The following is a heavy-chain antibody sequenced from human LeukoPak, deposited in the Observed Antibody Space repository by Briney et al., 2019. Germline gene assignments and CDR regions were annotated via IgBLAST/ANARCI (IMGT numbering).Heavy chain of an antibody. CDR2: IYSSGST. V-gene: IGHV4-4*07. J-gene: IGHJ4*02. D-gene: IGHD3-10*01. CDR1: GGSISSYD. Sequence: SETLSLTCIVSGGSISSYDWSWIRQPAGKGLEWIGRIYSSGSTNYNPSPKSRVTMSVNTSKNQFALKLSSVTAADTAVYYCARDRNGGHFDYWGQGTLVTVSS. CDR3: ARDRNGGHFDY.